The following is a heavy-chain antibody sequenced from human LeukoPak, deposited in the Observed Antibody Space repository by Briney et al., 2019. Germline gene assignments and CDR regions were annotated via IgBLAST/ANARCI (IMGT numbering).Heavy chain of an antibody. CDR2: IKSRADGGTT. Sequence: GGSLRLSCTAHRFNFNNTWMSWVRQAPGKGLEWVGRIKSRADGGTTETAAPVKGRFTISRSDSENTLFLLMDSLNVEDTAVYYLGSAGSSRKGFDYCGQGTLGSVSS. CDR3: GSAGSSRKGFDY. CDR1: RFNFNNTW. V-gene: IGHV3-15*01. D-gene: IGHD3-10*01. J-gene: IGHJ4*02.